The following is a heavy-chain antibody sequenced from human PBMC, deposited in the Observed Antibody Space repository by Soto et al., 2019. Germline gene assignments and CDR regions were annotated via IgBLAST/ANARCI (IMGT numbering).Heavy chain of an antibody. V-gene: IGHV3-11*01. D-gene: IGHD5-12*01. CDR1: GFTFSDYY. J-gene: IGHJ4*02. Sequence: GGSLRLSCAASGFTFSDYYMSWIRQAPGKGLEWVSYISSSGSTIYYADSVKGRFTISRDNAKNSLYLQMNSLRAEDTAVYYCARVTCGGYDSGPTYYFDYWGQGTLVTVSS. CDR3: ARVTCGGYDSGPTYYFDY. CDR2: ISSSGSTI.